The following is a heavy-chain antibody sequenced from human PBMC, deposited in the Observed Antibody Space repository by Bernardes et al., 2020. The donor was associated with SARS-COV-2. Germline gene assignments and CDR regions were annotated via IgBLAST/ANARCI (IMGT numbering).Heavy chain of an antibody. Sequence: SETLSLTCAVYGGSLSGYYWSGIRQPPGKGLEWIGEINHSGSTNYNPSLKSRVTISVDTSKNQFSLKLSSVTAADTAVYYCARATYYYDSSGYYYSLLHWYFDLWGRGTLVTVSS. V-gene: IGHV4-34*01. J-gene: IGHJ2*01. CDR3: ARATYYYDSSGYYYSLLHWYFDL. CDR1: GGSLSGYY. D-gene: IGHD3-22*01. CDR2: INHSGST.